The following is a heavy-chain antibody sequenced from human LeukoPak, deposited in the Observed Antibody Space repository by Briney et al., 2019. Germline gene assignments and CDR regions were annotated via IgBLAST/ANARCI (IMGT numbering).Heavy chain of an antibody. D-gene: IGHD6-19*01. CDR2: ISSSSDYI. V-gene: IGHV3-21*04. CDR1: GFTFSSYS. CDR3: AKVGSSGSGWFYFDY. Sequence: GGSLRLSCAASGFTFSSYSMNWVRQAPGKGLEWVSSISSSSDYIYYADSVKGRFTISRDNSKNTLYLQMNSLRAEDTAVYYCAKVGSSGSGWFYFDYWGQGTLVTVSS. J-gene: IGHJ4*02.